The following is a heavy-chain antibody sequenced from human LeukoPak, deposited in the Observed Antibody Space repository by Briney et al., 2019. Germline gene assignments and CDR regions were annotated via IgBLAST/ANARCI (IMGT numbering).Heavy chain of an antibody. CDR2: INPSGGST. Sequence: ASVEVSCKASGYTFTSYYMHWVRQAPGQGLEWMGIINPSGGSTSYAQKFQGRVTMTRDMSTSTVYMELSSLRSEDTAVYYCARETCSGGSCLCYFDYWGQGTLVTVSS. J-gene: IGHJ4*02. D-gene: IGHD2-15*01. V-gene: IGHV1-46*01. CDR1: GYTFTSYY. CDR3: ARETCSGGSCLCYFDY.